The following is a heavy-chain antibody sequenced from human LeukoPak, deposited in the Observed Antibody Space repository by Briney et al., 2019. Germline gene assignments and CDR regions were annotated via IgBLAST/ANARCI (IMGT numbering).Heavy chain of an antibody. CDR1: GFTFDDYA. Sequence: GRSLRLSCAASGFTFDDYAMHWVRQAPGKGLEWVSGISWNSGSIGYADSVKGRFTISRDNAKNSLYLQMNSLRAEDTALYYCAKVDYDSSGYPHFDYWAQGTLVTVSS. CDR2: ISWNSGSI. V-gene: IGHV3-9*01. J-gene: IGHJ4*02. CDR3: AKVDYDSSGYPHFDY. D-gene: IGHD3-22*01.